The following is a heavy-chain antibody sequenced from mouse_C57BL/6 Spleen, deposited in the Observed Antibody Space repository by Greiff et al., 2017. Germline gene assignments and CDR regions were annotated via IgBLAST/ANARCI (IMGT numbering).Heavy chain of an antibody. J-gene: IGHJ3*01. CDR3: ARSDYGYDEGFAY. CDR1: GYTFTSYW. Sequence: VQLQQSGAELVKPGASVKLSCKASGYTFTSYWMHWVKQRPGQGLEWIGMIHPNSGSTNYNEKFKSKATLTVDKSSSTAYMQLSSLTSEDSAVYYCARSDYGYDEGFAYWGQGTLVTVSA. CDR2: IHPNSGST. D-gene: IGHD2-2*01. V-gene: IGHV1-64*01.